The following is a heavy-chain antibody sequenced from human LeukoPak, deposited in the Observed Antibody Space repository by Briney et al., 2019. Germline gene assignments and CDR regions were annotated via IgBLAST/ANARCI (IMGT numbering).Heavy chain of an antibody. V-gene: IGHV4-31*03. D-gene: IGHD2-15*01. CDR2: IYYSGST. Sequence: SQTLSLTCTVSGGSISSGGYYWSWIRQHPGKGLEWIGYIYYSGSTYYNPSLKSRVTISVDTSKNQFSLKLSSVTAADTAVYYCARDKNCSGGSCYSDGMDVWGQGTTVTVSS. CDR3: ARDKNCSGGSCYSDGMDV. CDR1: GGSISSGGYY. J-gene: IGHJ6*02.